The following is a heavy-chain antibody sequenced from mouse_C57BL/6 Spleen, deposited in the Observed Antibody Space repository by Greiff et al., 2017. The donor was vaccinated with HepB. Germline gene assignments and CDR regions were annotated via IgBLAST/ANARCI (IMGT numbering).Heavy chain of an antibody. Sequence: VQLQQSGPGLVQPSQSLSITCTVSGFSLTSYGVHWVRQSPGKGLEWLGVIWRGGSTDYNAAFMSRLSITKDNSKSQVFFKMNSLQADDTAIYYCAKNKVGYGYDDYYAMDYWGQGTSVTVSS. J-gene: IGHJ4*01. CDR1: GFSLTSYG. V-gene: IGHV2-5*01. CDR2: IWRGGST. CDR3: AKNKVGYGYDDYYAMDY. D-gene: IGHD2-2*01.